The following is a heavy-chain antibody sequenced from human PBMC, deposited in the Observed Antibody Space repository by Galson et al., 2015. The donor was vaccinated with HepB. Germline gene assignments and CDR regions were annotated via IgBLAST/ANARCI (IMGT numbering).Heavy chain of an antibody. V-gene: IGHV3-30-3*01. Sequence: SLRLSCADSGFTFSSYAMHWVRQAPGKGLEWVAVISYDGSNKYYADSVKGRFTISRDNSKNTLYLQMNSLRAEDTSVYYCARESHGYSKPFDYWGQGTLVTVSS. J-gene: IGHJ4*02. CDR3: ARESHGYSKPFDY. CDR1: GFTFSSYA. D-gene: IGHD4-11*01. CDR2: ISYDGSNK.